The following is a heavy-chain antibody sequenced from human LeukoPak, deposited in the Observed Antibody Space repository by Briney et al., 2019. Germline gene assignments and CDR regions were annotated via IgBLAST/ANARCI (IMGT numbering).Heavy chain of an antibody. Sequence: GGSLRLSCAASGVTFSSYGMIWVPQAPGKGLEWVSSISTASYVYYADSLKGRVTISRDNAKNSLYLQLNSLRVEDTAMYHCARINHYSSDSRLFFDYWGQGTLVTVSS. CDR2: ISTASYV. V-gene: IGHV3-21*01. CDR3: ARINHYSSDSRLFFDY. CDR1: GVTFSSYG. D-gene: IGHD4-11*01. J-gene: IGHJ4*02.